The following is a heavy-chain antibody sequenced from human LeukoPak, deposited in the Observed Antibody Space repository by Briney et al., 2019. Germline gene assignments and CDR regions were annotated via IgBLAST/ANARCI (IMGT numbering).Heavy chain of an antibody. CDR3: ARSYYDSSGYYDY. D-gene: IGHD3-22*01. J-gene: IGHJ4*02. V-gene: IGHV1-69*05. CDR2: IIPISGTA. Sequence: ASVKVSCKASGGTFSSYAISWVRQAPGQGLEWMGGIIPISGTANYAQKFQGRVTMTTDTSTSTAYMELRSLRSDDTAVYYCARSYYDSSGYYDYWGQGTLVTVSS. CDR1: GGTFSSYA.